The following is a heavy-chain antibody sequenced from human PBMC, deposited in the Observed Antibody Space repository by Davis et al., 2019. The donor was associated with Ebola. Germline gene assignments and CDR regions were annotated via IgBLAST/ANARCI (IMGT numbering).Heavy chain of an antibody. CDR1: GYSFTSYW. D-gene: IGHD2-2*01. CDR2: IFPGDSDT. Sequence: GEFLKISCKGSGYSFTSYWIAWVRQLPGKGPEWMGIIFPGDSDTRYSPSFQSQVTISADKSINTAYLQWSTLKASDTAMYYYARHPPYATGWHYFDFWGQGTLVTVSS. CDR3: ARHPPYATGWHYFDF. J-gene: IGHJ4*02. V-gene: IGHV5-51*01.